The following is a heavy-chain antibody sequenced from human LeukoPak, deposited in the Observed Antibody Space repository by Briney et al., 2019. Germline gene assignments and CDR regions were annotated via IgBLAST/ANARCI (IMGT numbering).Heavy chain of an antibody. CDR1: GGSFSGYY. D-gene: IGHD3-3*01. Sequence: SETLPLTCAVYGGSFSGYYWSWIRQPPGKGLEWIGEINHSGSTNYNPSLKSRVTISVDTSKNQFSLKLSSVTAADTAVYYCARQTGVGLFILPGGRGTLVTVSS. CDR3: ARQTGVGLFILP. V-gene: IGHV4-34*01. CDR2: INHSGST. J-gene: IGHJ4*02.